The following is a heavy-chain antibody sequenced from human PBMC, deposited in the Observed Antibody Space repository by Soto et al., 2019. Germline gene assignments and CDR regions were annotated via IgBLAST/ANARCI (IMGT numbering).Heavy chain of an antibody. Sequence: QVQLVESGGGVVQPGRSLRLSCAASGFSFSSYSMHWVRQAPGKGLEWVAVVSSDGSYKTHAGSVKGRFTISRDNSKNTLSLQMNSLRTEDTAVYYCAKVHCIAGSCHWSDAFERWGQGTMLTVSS. V-gene: IGHV3-30*18. CDR1: GFSFSSYS. J-gene: IGHJ3*02. D-gene: IGHD2-15*01. CDR3: AKVHCIAGSCHWSDAFER. CDR2: VSSDGSYK.